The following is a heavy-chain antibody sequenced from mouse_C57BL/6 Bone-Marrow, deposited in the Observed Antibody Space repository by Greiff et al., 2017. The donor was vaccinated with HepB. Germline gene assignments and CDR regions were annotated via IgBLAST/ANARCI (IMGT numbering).Heavy chain of an antibody. CDR3: ATPRYYGNYAWFAY. V-gene: IGHV14-2*01. CDR1: GFNIKDYY. D-gene: IGHD2-1*01. CDR2: IDPEDGET. Sequence: EVQLQQSGAELVKPGASVKLSCTASGFNIKDYYMHWVKQRTEQGLEWIGRIDPEDGETKYDPNFQGKATIAADTFSNTAYLQRSSRTSEDTSVCYCATPRYYGNYAWFAYWGQGTLVTVSA. J-gene: IGHJ3*01.